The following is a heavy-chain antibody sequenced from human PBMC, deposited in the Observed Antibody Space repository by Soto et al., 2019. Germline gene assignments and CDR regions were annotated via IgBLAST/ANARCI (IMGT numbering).Heavy chain of an antibody. J-gene: IGHJ3*02. D-gene: IGHD6-13*01. CDR1: GYTFTSYD. CDR3: ARDGAAAGSLGAFDI. CDR2: IIPIFGTA. V-gene: IGHV1-69*13. Sequence: SVKVSCKASGYTFTSYDINWVRQAPGQGLEWMGGIIPIFGTANYAQKFQGRVTITADESTSTAYMELSSLRSEDTAVYYCARDGAAAGSLGAFDIWGQGTMVTVSS.